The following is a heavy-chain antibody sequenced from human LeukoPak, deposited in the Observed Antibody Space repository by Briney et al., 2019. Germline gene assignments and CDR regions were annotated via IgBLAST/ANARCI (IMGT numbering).Heavy chain of an antibody. CDR1: GGSISSGGYY. J-gene: IGHJ4*02. V-gene: IGHV4-30-2*01. Sequence: SETLSLTCTVSGGSISSGGYYWSWIRQPPGKGLEWIGYIYHSGSTYYNPSLKSRVTISVDRSKNQFSLKLSSVTAADTAVYYCARLYYYDSSGYPYYFDYWGQGTLVTVSS. D-gene: IGHD3-22*01. CDR2: IYHSGST. CDR3: ARLYYYDSSGYPYYFDY.